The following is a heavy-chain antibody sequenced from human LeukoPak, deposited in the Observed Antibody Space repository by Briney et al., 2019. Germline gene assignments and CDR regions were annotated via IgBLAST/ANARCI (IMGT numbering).Heavy chain of an antibody. V-gene: IGHV3-23*01. D-gene: IGHD6-13*01. Sequence: GGSLRLSCAASGFTFSNCAMSWVRQAPGKGLEWVSIIGYRGGSIYYAYSVQGRFTISRDNSKNTLYLQMNSLRAEDTAVYYCAKTHSRGWGIAAAGQRYYFDYWGQGTLVTVSS. CDR3: AKTHSRGWGIAAAGQRYYFDY. CDR2: IGYRGGSI. CDR1: GFTFSNCA. J-gene: IGHJ4*02.